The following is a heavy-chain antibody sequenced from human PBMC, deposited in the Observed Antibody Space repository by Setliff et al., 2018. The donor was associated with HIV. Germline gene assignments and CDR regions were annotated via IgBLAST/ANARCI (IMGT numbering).Heavy chain of an antibody. D-gene: IGHD6-13*01. V-gene: IGHV1-3*01. J-gene: IGHJ4*02. CDR2: INAGNGNT. Sequence: ASVKVSCKTFGYTFTNYAMHWVRQAPGQSLEWMGWINAGNGNTKYSQKFRGRVAITRDTSASTAYMELSSLRSEDTGLYYCARESWGLGDYWGQGTLVTVSS. CDR3: ARESWGLGDY. CDR1: GYTFTNYA.